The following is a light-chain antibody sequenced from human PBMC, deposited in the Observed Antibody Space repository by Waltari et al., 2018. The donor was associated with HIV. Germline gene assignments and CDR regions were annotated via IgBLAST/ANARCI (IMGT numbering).Light chain of an antibody. CDR2: QDS. Sequence: SYELTQPPSVSVSPGQTASITCSGDKLGDNYACWYQQKPGQYPVLVIYQDSKRPSGILERFSGSNSGNTATLTIRGTQAMDEADYYCQAWDSGTWVFGGGTKLTVL. V-gene: IGLV3-1*01. J-gene: IGLJ3*02. CDR1: KLGDNY. CDR3: QAWDSGTWV.